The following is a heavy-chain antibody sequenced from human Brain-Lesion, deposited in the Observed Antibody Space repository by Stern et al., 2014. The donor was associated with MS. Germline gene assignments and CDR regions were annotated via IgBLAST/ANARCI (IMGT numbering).Heavy chain of an antibody. D-gene: IGHD3-10*01. CDR2: ITGSGDIT. CDR3: LKNHYGLDY. Sequence: VQLVESGGGLVKPGGSLRLSCAASGFRFSDYYMAWVRQAPGKGLEWVSYITGSGDITNYADSVKGRFTISRDNAKNSLHLQMNSLRAEDTAVYYCLKNHYGLDYWGQGALVTVSS. CDR1: GFRFSDYY. J-gene: IGHJ4*02. V-gene: IGHV3-11*01.